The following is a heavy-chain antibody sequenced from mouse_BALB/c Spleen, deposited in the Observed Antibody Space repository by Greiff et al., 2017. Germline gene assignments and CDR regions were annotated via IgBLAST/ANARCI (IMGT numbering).Heavy chain of an antibody. D-gene: IGHD1-1*01. J-gene: IGHJ2*01. CDR1: GYTFTSYT. V-gene: IGHV1-4*02. Sequence: QVQLQQSAAELARPGASVKMSCKASGYTFTSYTMHWVKQRPGQGLEWIGYINPSSGYTEYNQKFKDKTTLTADKSSSTAYMQLSSLTSEDSAVYYCARVLLRSYYFDYWGQGTTLTVSS. CDR3: ARVLLRSYYFDY. CDR2: INPSSGYT.